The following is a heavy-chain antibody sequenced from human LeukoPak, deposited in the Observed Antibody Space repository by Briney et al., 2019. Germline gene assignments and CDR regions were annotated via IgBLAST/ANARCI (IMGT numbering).Heavy chain of an antibody. Sequence: GASVKVSCKASDYTFSNYGISWVRQAPGQGLEWMGWINTYNGNTNYAQRLQGGVTMTIDTSTSTAYMELRRLRSDDTAMYYCAGDLDFWSGYLDYWGQGTLVTVSS. CDR3: AGDLDFWSGYLDY. CDR1: DYTFSNYG. V-gene: IGHV1-18*01. J-gene: IGHJ4*02. D-gene: IGHD3-3*01. CDR2: INTYNGNT.